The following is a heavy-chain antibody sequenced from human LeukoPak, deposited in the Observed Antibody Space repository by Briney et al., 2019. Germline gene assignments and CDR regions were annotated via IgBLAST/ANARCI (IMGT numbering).Heavy chain of an antibody. CDR2: ISYDGSNK. CDR3: ARVQTTVTTLHFYYYGMDV. V-gene: IGHV3-30-3*01. J-gene: IGHJ6*02. D-gene: IGHD4-17*01. Sequence: GGSLRLSCVASGFTFSSYAMNWVRQAPGQGLEWVAVISYDGSNKYYTESVKGRFTISRDNSKNTLYLQMNSLRAEDTAVYYCARVQTTVTTLHFYYYGMDVWGQGTTVTVSS. CDR1: GFTFSSYA.